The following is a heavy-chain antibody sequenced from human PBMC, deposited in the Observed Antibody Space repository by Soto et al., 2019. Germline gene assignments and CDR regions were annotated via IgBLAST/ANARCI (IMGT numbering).Heavy chain of an antibody. V-gene: IGHV4-61*01. CDR2: LYYSGST. Sequence: QVQLQESGPGLVKPSETLSLTCTVSGGSVSSGSYYWSWIRQPPGKGLEWIGYLYYSGSTNYNPSRKSRVTISVDTSKNQFSLKLSSVTAADTAVYYCARAVVVVAATPDDYYYYGMDVWGQGTTVNVSS. J-gene: IGHJ6*02. CDR3: ARAVVVVAATPDDYYYYGMDV. CDR1: GGSVSSGSYY. D-gene: IGHD2-15*01.